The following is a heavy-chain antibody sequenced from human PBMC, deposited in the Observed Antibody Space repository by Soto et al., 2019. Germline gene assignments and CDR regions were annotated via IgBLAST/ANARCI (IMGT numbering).Heavy chain of an antibody. CDR2: INAGNGNT. Sequence: ASVKVSCKASGYTFTSYAMHWVRQAPGQRLEWMGWINAGNGNTKYSQKFQGRVTITRDTSASTAYMELSSLRSEDTAVYYCATGQGYDILTGYYTPYYYYGMDVWGQGTTVTVSS. CDR1: GYTFTSYA. CDR3: ATGQGYDILTGYYTPYYYYGMDV. D-gene: IGHD3-9*01. J-gene: IGHJ6*02. V-gene: IGHV1-3*01.